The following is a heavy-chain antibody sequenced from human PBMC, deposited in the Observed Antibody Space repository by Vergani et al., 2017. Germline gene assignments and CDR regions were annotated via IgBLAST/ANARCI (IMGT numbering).Heavy chain of an antibody. J-gene: IGHJ3*02. CDR3: ARERASMIVLGGDAFDI. CDR2: IWYDGSNK. CDR1: GFTFSSYG. D-gene: IGHD3-22*01. Sequence: QVQLVESGGGVVQPGRSLRLSCAASGFTFSSYGMHWVRQAPGKGLEWVAVIWYDGSNKYYADSVKGRFTISRDNSKNTLYLQMNSLRAEDTAVYCCARERASMIVLGGDAFDIWGQGTMVTVSS. V-gene: IGHV3-33*01.